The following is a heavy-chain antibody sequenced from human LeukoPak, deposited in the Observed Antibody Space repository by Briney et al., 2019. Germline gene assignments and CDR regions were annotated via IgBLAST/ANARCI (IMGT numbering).Heavy chain of an antibody. CDR3: AKDRLWFGEPQYYFDY. CDR2: MRQDGSEK. D-gene: IGHD3-10*01. J-gene: IGHJ4*02. V-gene: IGHV3-7*01. CDR1: GFTFTDAW. Sequence: GGSLRLSCAGSGFTFTDAWMSWVRQAPGKGLEWVATMRQDGSEKKYVDSVKGRFTISRDNAKNSLYLQMNSLRAEDTAVYYCAKDRLWFGEPQYYFDYWGQGTLVTVSS.